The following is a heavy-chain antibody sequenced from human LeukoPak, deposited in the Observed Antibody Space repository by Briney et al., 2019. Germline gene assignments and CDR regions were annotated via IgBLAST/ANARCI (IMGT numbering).Heavy chain of an antibody. J-gene: IGHJ6*02. CDR1: GFTFSSYA. Sequence: GGSLRLSCAASGFTFSSYAMSWVRQAPGKGLEWDSAISGSGGSTYYADSVKGRFTISRDNSKNTLYLQMNSLRAEDTAVYYCAKDQDGDYGDLFYYYYYGMDVWGQGTTVTVSS. CDR2: ISGSGGST. D-gene: IGHD4-17*01. CDR3: AKDQDGDYGDLFYYYYYGMDV. V-gene: IGHV3-23*01.